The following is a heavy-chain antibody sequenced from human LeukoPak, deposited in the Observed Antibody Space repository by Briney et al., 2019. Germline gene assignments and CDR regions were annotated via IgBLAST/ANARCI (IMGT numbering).Heavy chain of an antibody. Sequence: SETLSLTCAVYGGSFSSYYWSWIRQPPGKGLEWIGYIYYSGSTNYNPSLKSRVTISVDTSKNQFSLKLSSVTAADTAVYYCARVGSSGYDFGWFDPWGQGTLVTVSS. CDR1: GGSFSSYY. CDR2: IYYSGST. V-gene: IGHV4-59*01. D-gene: IGHD5-12*01. CDR3: ARVGSSGYDFGWFDP. J-gene: IGHJ5*02.